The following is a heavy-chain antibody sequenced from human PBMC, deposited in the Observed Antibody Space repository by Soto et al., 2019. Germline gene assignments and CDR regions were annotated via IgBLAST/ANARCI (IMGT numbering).Heavy chain of an antibody. Sequence: GESLKISCKCSGYTFTDYWIGWVRQMPGKGLEYMGIIYAGDSDTRYSPSFEGRVTMSVDKSISTAYLHWSSLKASDTAMYYCARQHPLDSSAWYNWGQGTLVTVSS. V-gene: IGHV5-51*01. CDR1: GYTFTDYW. D-gene: IGHD6-19*01. CDR2: IYAGDSDT. J-gene: IGHJ4*02. CDR3: ARQHPLDSSAWYN.